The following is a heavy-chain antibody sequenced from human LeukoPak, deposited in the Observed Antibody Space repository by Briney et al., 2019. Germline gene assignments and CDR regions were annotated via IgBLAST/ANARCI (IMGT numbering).Heavy chain of an antibody. V-gene: IGHV4-31*03. D-gene: IGHD3-10*01. J-gene: IGHJ5*02. CDR2: IFYSGST. Sequence: SETLSLTCTVSGGSISSGGYYWSWIRQHPGKGLEWIGYIFYSGSTYYNPSLKSRVTISVDTSKNQFSLKLSSVTAADTAVYYCAIQEKVRYWFDPWGQGTLVTVSS. CDR1: GGSISSGGYY. CDR3: AIQEKVRYWFDP.